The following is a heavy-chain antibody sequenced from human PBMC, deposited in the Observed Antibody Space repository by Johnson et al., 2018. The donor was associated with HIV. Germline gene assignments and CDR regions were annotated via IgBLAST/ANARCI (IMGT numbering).Heavy chain of an antibody. D-gene: IGHD5-18*01. CDR1: GFTFSSYW. Sequence: VQLVESGGGLVQPGGSLRLSCAASGFTFSSYWMSWVRQAPGKGLEWVSVIYSGGSTYYADSVKGRFTISRDNSKNSLYLQMNSLRAEDTALYYCAKEDSSDVFDIWGQGTMVTVSS. CDR3: AKEDSSDVFDI. V-gene: IGHV3-66*02. J-gene: IGHJ3*02. CDR2: IYSGGST.